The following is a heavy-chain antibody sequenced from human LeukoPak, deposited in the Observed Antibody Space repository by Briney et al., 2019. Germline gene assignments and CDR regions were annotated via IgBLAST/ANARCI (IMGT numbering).Heavy chain of an antibody. D-gene: IGHD2-2*02. J-gene: IGHJ4*02. Sequence: PGGSLRLSCAASGFTFSSYSMNWVRQAPGKGLEWVSSISSSSSYIYYADSVKGRFTISRDNAKNSLYLQMNSLRAEDTAVYYCARNPSGYCSSTSCYNDYWGQGTLVTVSS. CDR2: ISSSSSYI. V-gene: IGHV3-21*01. CDR1: GFTFSSYS. CDR3: ARNPSGYCSSTSCYNDY.